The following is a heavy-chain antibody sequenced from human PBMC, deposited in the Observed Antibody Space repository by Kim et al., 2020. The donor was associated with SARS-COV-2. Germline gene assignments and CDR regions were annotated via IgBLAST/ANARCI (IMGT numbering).Heavy chain of an antibody. V-gene: IGHV3-7*03. CDR2: IKQDGSEK. Sequence: GGSLRLSCAASGFTFSSYWMSWVRQAPGKGLEWVANIKQDGSEKYYVDSVKGRFTISRDNAKNSLYLQMNSLRAEDTAVYYCARDLVVAGTEPFDYWGQGTLVTVSS. D-gene: IGHD6-19*01. CDR1: GFTFSSYW. J-gene: IGHJ4*02. CDR3: ARDLVVAGTEPFDY.